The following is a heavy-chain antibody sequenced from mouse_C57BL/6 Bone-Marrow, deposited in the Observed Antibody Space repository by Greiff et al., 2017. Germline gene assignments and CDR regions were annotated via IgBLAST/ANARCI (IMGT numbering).Heavy chain of an antibody. CDR2: IYPGDGDT. V-gene: IGHV1-82*01. D-gene: IGHD6-2*01. Sequence: VQLQQSGPELVKPGASVKISCKASGFAFSSSGMNWVQQRPGKGLEWIGRIYPGDGDTNYNGTFKGMVTLTADKSSSAVYMQLSRLTSEDSAVYLCGASRANAMDYWGQGTSVTVSS. CDR3: GASRANAMDY. CDR1: GFAFSSSG. J-gene: IGHJ4*01.